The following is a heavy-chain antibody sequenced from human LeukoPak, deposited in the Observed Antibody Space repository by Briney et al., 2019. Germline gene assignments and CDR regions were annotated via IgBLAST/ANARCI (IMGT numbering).Heavy chain of an antibody. D-gene: IGHD3-22*01. J-gene: IGHJ1*01. CDR1: GFTVSGNY. Sequence: GGSLRLSCAASGFTVSGNYMSWVRRAPGKGLEWVSVIYSGGSTYYADSVKGRFTISRDNSKNTLYLQMNSLRSEDTAVYYCTRNPDRNFQYWGQGTLVTVSS. V-gene: IGHV3-66*02. CDR2: IYSGGST. CDR3: TRNPDRNFQY.